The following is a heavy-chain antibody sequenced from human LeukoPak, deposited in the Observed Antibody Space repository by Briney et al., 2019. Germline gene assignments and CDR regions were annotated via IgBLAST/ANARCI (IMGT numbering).Heavy chain of an antibody. D-gene: IGHD4-17*01. CDR2: ISAYNGNT. CDR1: GYTFTSYG. V-gene: IGHV1-18*01. J-gene: IGHJ6*03. CDR3: ARGTVTTGGYYYSYMDV. Sequence: VASVKVSCKASGYTFTSYGISWVRQAPGQGLEWMGWISAYNGNTNYAQKLQGRVTMTTDTSTSTADMELRRLRSDDPAVYYCARGTVTTGGYYYSYMDVWGKGATVTVSS.